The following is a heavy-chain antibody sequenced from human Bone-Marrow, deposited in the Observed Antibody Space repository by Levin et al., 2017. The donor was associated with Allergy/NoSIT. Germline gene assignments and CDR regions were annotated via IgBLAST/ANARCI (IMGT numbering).Heavy chain of an antibody. D-gene: IGHD2-21*02. CDR2: ISAYTGNT. CDR3: ARSIVTGSGRADH. J-gene: IGHJ4*02. V-gene: IGHV1-18*04. Sequence: PGGSLRLSCKSSGYTYSSYSITWVRQAPGQGLEWMGWISAYTGNTHYGNNFQVRVSLTTDTSTTTAYMELRNLTSDDTAVYYCARSIVTGSGRADHWGQGTLVTVAS. CDR1: GYTYSSYS.